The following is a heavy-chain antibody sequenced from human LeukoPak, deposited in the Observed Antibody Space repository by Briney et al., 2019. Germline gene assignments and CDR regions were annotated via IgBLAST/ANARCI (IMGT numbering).Heavy chain of an antibody. J-gene: IGHJ4*02. CDR3: ARALMTTVPYFDY. CDR1: GFTFSSYS. V-gene: IGHV3-21*01. CDR2: ISSSSSYI. Sequence: PGGSLRLSCAASGFTFSSYSMNWVRQAPGKGLEWVSSISSSSSYIYYADSVKGRFTTSRDNAKNSLYLQMNSLRAEDTAVYYCARALMTTVPYFDYWGQGTLVTVSS. D-gene: IGHD4-11*01.